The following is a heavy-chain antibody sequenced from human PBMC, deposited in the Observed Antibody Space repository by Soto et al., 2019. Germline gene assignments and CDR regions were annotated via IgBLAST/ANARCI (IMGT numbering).Heavy chain of an antibody. Sequence: GESLKISCKGSGYSFTSYWIGWVRQMPGKGLEWMGIIYPGDSDTRYSPSFQGQVTISADKSISTAYLQWSSLKASDTAMYYCARRGCGGDCYSLWFDPWGQGTLVTVSS. V-gene: IGHV5-51*01. D-gene: IGHD2-21*02. CDR3: ARRGCGGDCYSLWFDP. J-gene: IGHJ5*02. CDR1: GYSFTSYW. CDR2: IYPGDSDT.